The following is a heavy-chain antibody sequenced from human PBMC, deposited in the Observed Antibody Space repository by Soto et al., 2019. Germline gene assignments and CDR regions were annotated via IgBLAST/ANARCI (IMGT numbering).Heavy chain of an antibody. V-gene: IGHV3-48*02. CDR3: ARDYPAGAI. CDR1: GFTFSSYG. Sequence: EVQLVESGGGLVQPGGSLRLSCAASGFTFSSYGMNWVRQAPGKGLEWVSYISLSSSTIYYSDSVKGRFTISRDNAKNSLYLQKNSLRDEDTAVYYCARDYPAGAIWGQGTMVTVSS. CDR2: ISLSSSTI. J-gene: IGHJ3*02.